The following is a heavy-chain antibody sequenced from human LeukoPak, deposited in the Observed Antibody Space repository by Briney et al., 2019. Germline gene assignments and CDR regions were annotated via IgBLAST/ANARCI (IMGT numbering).Heavy chain of an antibody. Sequence: ASVKVSCKASGYTFTSYYMHWVRQAPGQGLEWMGIINPSGGSTSYAQKFQGRVTMTRDMSTSTVYMELSSLRSEDTAVYYCARSLGYSSSWFYYYYYMDVWGKGTTVTVSS. CDR3: ARSLGYSSSWFYYYYYMDV. J-gene: IGHJ6*03. V-gene: IGHV1-46*01. CDR1: GYTFTSYY. D-gene: IGHD6-13*01. CDR2: INPSGGST.